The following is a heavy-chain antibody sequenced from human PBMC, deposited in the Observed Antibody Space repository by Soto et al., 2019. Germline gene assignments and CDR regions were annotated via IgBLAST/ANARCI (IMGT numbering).Heavy chain of an antibody. J-gene: IGHJ3*02. D-gene: IGHD6-13*01. Sequence: GGSLRLSCAASGFTFDDYAMHWVRQAPGKGLEWVSGISWNSGSIGYADSVKGRFTISRDNAKNSLYLQMNSLRAGDTALYYCAKDIRPRIAAAGGDAFDIWGQGTMVTVSS. V-gene: IGHV3-9*01. CDR3: AKDIRPRIAAAGGDAFDI. CDR2: ISWNSGSI. CDR1: GFTFDDYA.